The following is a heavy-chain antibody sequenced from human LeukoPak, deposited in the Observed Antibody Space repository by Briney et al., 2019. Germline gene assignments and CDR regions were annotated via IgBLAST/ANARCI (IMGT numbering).Heavy chain of an antibody. CDR1: GESISSGRHY. V-gene: IGHV4-39*02. Sequence: PSETLSLTCSVSGESISSGRHYWGWLRQTPGKGLEWIGSVYYSGNTFHNPSLKSRVTTSVDTSKNQVSLRVNFVTAADTAVYYCARDTDYYDSSGSITIFFDYWGQGTLVTVSS. CDR2: VYYSGNT. CDR3: ARDTDYYDSSGSITIFFDY. J-gene: IGHJ4*02. D-gene: IGHD3-22*01.